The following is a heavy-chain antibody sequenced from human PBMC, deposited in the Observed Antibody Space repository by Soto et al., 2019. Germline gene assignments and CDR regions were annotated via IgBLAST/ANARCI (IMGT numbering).Heavy chain of an antibody. D-gene: IGHD3-10*01. CDR3: ARVGPLLGGPLTNKSGAFDI. Sequence: SETLSLTCAVYGGSFSGYYWSWIRQPPGKGLEWIGEINRSGSTNYNPSLKSRVTISVDTSKNQFSLKLSSVTAAATAVYYCARVGPLLGGPLTNKSGAFDIWGQGTMVTVSS. J-gene: IGHJ3*02. CDR2: INRSGST. V-gene: IGHV4-34*01. CDR1: GGSFSGYY.